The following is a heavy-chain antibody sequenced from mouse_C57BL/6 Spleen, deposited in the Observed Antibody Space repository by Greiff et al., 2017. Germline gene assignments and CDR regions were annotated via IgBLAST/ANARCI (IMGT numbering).Heavy chain of an antibody. CDR2: ISSGGSYT. CDR1: GFTFSSYG. Sequence: EVKLVESGGDLVKPGGSLKLSCAASGFTFSSYGMSWVRQTPDKRLEWVATISSGGSYTYYPDSVKGRFTIARDNAKNTLYLQMSSLKSEDTAMYYCERGGGRGGYFDVWGTGTTVTVSS. D-gene: IGHD3-3*01. J-gene: IGHJ1*03. CDR3: ERGGGRGGYFDV. V-gene: IGHV5-6*01.